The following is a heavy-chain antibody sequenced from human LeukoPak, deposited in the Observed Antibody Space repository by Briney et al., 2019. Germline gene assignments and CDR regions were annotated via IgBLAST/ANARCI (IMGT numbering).Heavy chain of an antibody. CDR3: AAAPQLVGCFDY. CDR2: IVVGSGNT. J-gene: IGHJ4*02. D-gene: IGHD2-8*02. V-gene: IGHV1-58*02. Sequence: ASVKVSCKASGYTFTSYGISWVRQAPGQGLEWIGWIVVGSGNTNYAQKFQERVTITRDMSTSTAYMELSSLRSEDTAVYYCAAAPQLVGCFDYWGQGTLVTVSS. CDR1: GYTFTSYG.